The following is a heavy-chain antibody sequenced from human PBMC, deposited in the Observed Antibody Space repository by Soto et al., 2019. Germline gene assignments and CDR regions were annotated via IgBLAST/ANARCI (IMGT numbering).Heavy chain of an antibody. CDR2: ISSSGYI. CDR1: GFNFNSYT. J-gene: IGHJ6*02. D-gene: IGHD2-15*01. Sequence: EVQLVESGGGLVKPGGSLRLSCAASGFNFNSYTINWVRQAPGKRLGWLSSISSSGYIFSTDSVRVRFTISRDTAKNSVYLQRTSLRAEDTAVYFCARDCSGGSCYPGMDVWGQGNTVTVSS. CDR3: ARDCSGGSCYPGMDV. V-gene: IGHV3-21*01.